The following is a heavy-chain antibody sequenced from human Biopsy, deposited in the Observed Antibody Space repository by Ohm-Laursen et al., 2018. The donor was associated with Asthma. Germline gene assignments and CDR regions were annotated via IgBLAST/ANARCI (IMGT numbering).Heavy chain of an antibody. CDR3: ARDMGAGPNQPPSGSGSSHLYGMDV. CDR2: ISWNSGTI. D-gene: IGHD3-10*01. Sequence: SSLRLSCTASGFSFDDYAMFWVRQAPGKGLEWVSGISWNSGTIGYADSVKGRFTISRDNAKNSLYLQMNSLGPEDTAVYYCARDMGAGPNQPPSGSGSSHLYGMDVWGQGTTVTVPS. J-gene: IGHJ6*02. V-gene: IGHV3-9*01. CDR1: GFSFDDYA.